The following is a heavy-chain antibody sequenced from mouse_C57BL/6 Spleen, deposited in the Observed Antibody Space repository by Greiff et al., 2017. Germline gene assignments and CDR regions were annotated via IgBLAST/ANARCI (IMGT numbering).Heavy chain of an antibody. J-gene: IGHJ4*01. CDR3: ARNGYYAMDY. Sequence: QVQLQQPGAELVRPGASVKLSCKASGYTFTDYYIHWVKQRPGQGLEWIARIYPGSGNTYYNEKFKGKATLTADKSSSTAYMQLSSLTSEDSAVYFCARNGYYAMDYWGQGTSVTVSA. CDR1: GYTFTDYY. CDR2: IYPGSGNT. V-gene: IGHV1-76*01.